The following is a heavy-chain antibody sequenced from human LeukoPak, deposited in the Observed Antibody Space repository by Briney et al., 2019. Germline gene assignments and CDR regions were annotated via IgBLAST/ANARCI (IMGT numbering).Heavy chain of an antibody. J-gene: IGHJ4*02. V-gene: IGHV1-2*02. Sequence: ASVKVSCKASGYTFIGYYMHWVRQAPGQGLEWMGLINPNSGGTNYAQKFQGRVTMTRDTSISTAYMELSRLRSDDTAVYYCASGLWSTIFGVVSFDYWGQGTLVTVSS. D-gene: IGHD3-3*01. CDR3: ASGLWSTIFGVVSFDY. CDR1: GYTFIGYY. CDR2: INPNSGGT.